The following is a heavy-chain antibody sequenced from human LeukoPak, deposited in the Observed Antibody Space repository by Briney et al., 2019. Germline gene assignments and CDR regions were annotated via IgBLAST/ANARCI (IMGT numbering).Heavy chain of an antibody. J-gene: IGHJ4*02. D-gene: IGHD4-23*01. V-gene: IGHV1-3*01. CDR3: ARDLEDYGGNSAGY. Sequence: ASVKVSCKASGYPFTNYAMHWVRQAPGQGLEWMGWVNAGDGNTKHSQKFQGRVTITADESTSTAYMELSSLRSEDTAVYYCARDLEDYGGNSAGYWGQGTLVTVSS. CDR2: VNAGDGNT. CDR1: GYPFTNYA.